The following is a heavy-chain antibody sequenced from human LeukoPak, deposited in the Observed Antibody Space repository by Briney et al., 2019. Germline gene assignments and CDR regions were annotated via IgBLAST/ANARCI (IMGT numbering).Heavy chain of an antibody. V-gene: IGHV3-30-3*01. CDR2: KSYDGINK. D-gene: IGHD4-23*01. J-gene: IGHJ4*02. CDR1: GFTFSSYA. Sequence: GGSLRLSCAASGFTFSSYAMHWVRQAPGKGLEWLAVKSYDGINKYYAESVKGRVTISRDNSKTTLYLQMNSLRAEDTAVYYCARGNYGGNSGLGYWGQGTLVTVSS. CDR3: ARGNYGGNSGLGY.